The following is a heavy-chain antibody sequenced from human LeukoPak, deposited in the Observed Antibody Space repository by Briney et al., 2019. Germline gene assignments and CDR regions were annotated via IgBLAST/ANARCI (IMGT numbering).Heavy chain of an antibody. D-gene: IGHD3-3*01. CDR2: ISHNGDT. CDR3: AKDGEGCLEWFP. J-gene: IGHJ5*02. V-gene: IGHV4-38-2*02. Sequence: SETLCLTCTASGFSFRRGDYWGWLRQPPRKVPEWIGSISHNGDTFYNPSLKSRVTISVDTSKNQFSLKLTAVTAADTAVYSCAKDGEGCLEWFPWGQGTLVTVSS. CDR1: GFSFRRGDY.